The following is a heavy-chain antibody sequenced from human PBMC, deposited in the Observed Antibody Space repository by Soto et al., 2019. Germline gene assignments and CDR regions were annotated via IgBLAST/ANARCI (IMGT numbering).Heavy chain of an antibody. J-gene: IGHJ6*03. D-gene: IGHD2-2*01. CDR2: INHSGST. V-gene: IGHV4-34*01. CDR1: GGSFSGYY. Sequence: QVALQQWGAGLLKPSETLSLTCAVYGGSFSGYYWTWIRQPPGKGLEWFGEINHSGSTNYNPSLKSRVTISVDTSKNQFSLKLSSVTAADTAVYYCARGDIVVVPAAYAYYYYMDVWGNGNTVTVSS. CDR3: ARGDIVVVPAAYAYYYYMDV.